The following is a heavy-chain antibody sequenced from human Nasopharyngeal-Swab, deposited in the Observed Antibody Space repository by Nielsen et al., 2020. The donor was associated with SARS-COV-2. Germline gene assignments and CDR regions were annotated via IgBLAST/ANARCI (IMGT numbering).Heavy chain of an antibody. CDR1: GFTFRSYW. J-gene: IGHJ4*02. V-gene: IGHV3-74*01. D-gene: IGHD3-3*01. Sequence: GESLKLSCAASGFTFRSYWMHWVRQAPGKGLVWVSRINSDGSSTSYADSVKGRFTISRDNAKNTLYLQMNSLRAEDTAVYYCARDGKALYYDFPESPLDYWGQGTLVTVSS. CDR2: INSDGSST. CDR3: ARDGKALYYDFPESPLDY.